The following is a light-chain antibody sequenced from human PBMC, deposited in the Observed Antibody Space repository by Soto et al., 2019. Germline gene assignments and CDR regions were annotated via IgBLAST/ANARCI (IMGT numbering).Light chain of an antibody. J-gene: IGKJ1*01. CDR1: QSVFNNH. Sequence: EIVLTQSPGTLSLSPGERATLSCRASQSVFNNHIGWYQQKPGQDPRRLIFGASFRATGIPDRFSGSGSGTDFTLTISRLEPEDFAVYYCQQYGSSPTTLGQGTKVDIK. CDR3: QQYGSSPTT. V-gene: IGKV3-20*01. CDR2: GAS.